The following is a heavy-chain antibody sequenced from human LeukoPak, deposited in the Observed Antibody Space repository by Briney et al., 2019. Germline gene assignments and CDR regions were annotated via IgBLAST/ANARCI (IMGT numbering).Heavy chain of an antibody. CDR2: INPNRGGT. D-gene: IGHD4-17*01. V-gene: IGHV1-2*02. CDR1: GYTFTGYY. CDR3: ARGPSDGDQYDY. J-gene: IGHJ4*02. Sequence: ASVKVSCKASGYTFTGYYIHWVRQAPGQGLEGMGWINPNRGGTNYAQKFQGRVTMTRDTSINTVYMELSRLRSDDTAVYYCARGPSDGDQYDYWGQGTLVTVSS.